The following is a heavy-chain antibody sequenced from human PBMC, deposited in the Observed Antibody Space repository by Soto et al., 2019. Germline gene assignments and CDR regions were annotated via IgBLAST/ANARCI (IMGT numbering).Heavy chain of an antibody. Sequence: QGQLVQSGAEVKKPGASVKVSCKASGYTFTTYYINWMRQAPGQGLEWMGMFNPYTGGTRYAHQFQGRVTMTGDTSTSRGYMELCRFRSVDTAVYYCARLGGDIGSAFDPWGQGTVVTVSS. CDR2: FNPYTGGT. D-gene: IGHD2-21*02. CDR1: GYTFTTYY. V-gene: IGHV1-46*01. J-gene: IGHJ5*02. CDR3: ARLGGDIGSAFDP.